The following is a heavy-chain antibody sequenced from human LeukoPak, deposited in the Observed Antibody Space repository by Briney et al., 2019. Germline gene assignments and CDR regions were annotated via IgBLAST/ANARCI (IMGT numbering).Heavy chain of an antibody. J-gene: IGHJ4*02. CDR2: ITGSGIST. D-gene: IGHD2-21*01. CDR1: GFIFSSYA. Sequence: GGSLRLFCAASGFIFSSYAMSWARQAPGKGLEWVSAITGSGISTYYADSVKGRFTISGDNSKNTLYLQMASLRAEDTAVYYCAKAVALGFDYWGQGTLVTVSS. V-gene: IGHV3-23*01. CDR3: AKAVALGFDY.